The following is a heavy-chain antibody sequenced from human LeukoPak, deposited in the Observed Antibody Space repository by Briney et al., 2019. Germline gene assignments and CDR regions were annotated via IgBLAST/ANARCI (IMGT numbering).Heavy chain of an antibody. Sequence: PGGSLRLSCAASGFTFSSYAMSWVRQAPGKGLEWVSAISGSGGSTYYADSVKGRFTISRANSKNTLYLQMNSLRAEDTAVYYCAKDVEQQLVRVGAFDIWGQGTMVTVSS. CDR2: ISGSGGST. V-gene: IGHV3-23*01. D-gene: IGHD6-13*01. CDR3: AKDVEQQLVRVGAFDI. J-gene: IGHJ3*02. CDR1: GFTFSSYA.